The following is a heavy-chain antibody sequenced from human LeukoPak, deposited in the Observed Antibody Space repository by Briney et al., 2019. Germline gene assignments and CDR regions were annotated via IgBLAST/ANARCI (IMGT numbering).Heavy chain of an antibody. CDR1: GFTFSIYA. V-gene: IGHV3-30*04. J-gene: IGHJ4*02. Sequence: GRALRLSCAPSGFTFSIYAMHWVRQAPGEGLECVAVVAYDASNKYTADSVHGRFTISRDNSRNTLFLQMNSLRPEDTAVYYCARATMVRGVAVDYWGQGALVTVSS. CDR2: VAYDASNK. CDR3: ARATMVRGVAVDY. D-gene: IGHD3-10*01.